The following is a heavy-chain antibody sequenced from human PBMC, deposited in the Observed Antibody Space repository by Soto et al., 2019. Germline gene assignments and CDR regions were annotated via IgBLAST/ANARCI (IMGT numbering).Heavy chain of an antibody. J-gene: IGHJ4*02. D-gene: IGHD2-15*01. CDR1: GFTFSSYD. V-gene: IGHV3-13*01. CDR3: ARGGRGPNKGWYFDY. Sequence: EVQLVESGGGLVQPGGSLRLSCAASGFTFSSYDMHWVRQATGKGLEWVSAIGTAGDTYYPGSVKGRFTISRENAKNSLYLQMNSLRAGDTAVYYCARGGRGPNKGWYFDYWGQGTLVTVSS. CDR2: IGTAGDT.